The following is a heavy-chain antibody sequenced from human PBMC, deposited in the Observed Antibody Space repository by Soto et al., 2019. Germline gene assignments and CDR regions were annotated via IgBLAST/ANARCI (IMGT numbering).Heavy chain of an antibody. D-gene: IGHD1-1*01. CDR3: ARAGLDGPSDY. J-gene: IGHJ4*02. CDR1: GGSISSYY. Sequence: SETLSLTCTVSGGSISSYYWSWIRQPPGKGLEWIGYIYYSGSTNYNPSLKSRVTISVDTSKNQFSLKLSSVTAADTAVYYCARAGLDGPSDYWGQGTLVTVSS. V-gene: IGHV4-59*01. CDR2: IYYSGST.